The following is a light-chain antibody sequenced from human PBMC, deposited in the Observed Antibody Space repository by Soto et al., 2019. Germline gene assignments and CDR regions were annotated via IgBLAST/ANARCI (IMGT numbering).Light chain of an antibody. J-gene: IGKJ1*01. CDR3: QQYGSSLWT. CDR2: GAS. V-gene: IGKV3-20*01. CDR1: QSVSSSY. Sequence: EIGLTQSPGTLSLSQGERATLSCRASQSVSSSYLAWYQQKPGQAPRLLIYGASSRATGIPDRFSGSGSGTDFTLTISRLEPEDFAVYYCQQYGSSLWTFGHGTNVDIK.